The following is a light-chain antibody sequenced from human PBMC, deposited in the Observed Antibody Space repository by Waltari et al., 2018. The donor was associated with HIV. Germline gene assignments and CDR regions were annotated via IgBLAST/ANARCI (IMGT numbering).Light chain of an antibody. CDR2: ENN. V-gene: IGLV1-51*02. CDR1: SSKIGNNY. CDR3: GTWDSSLSTYV. J-gene: IGLJ1*01. Sequence: QSVLTQPPSVSAAPGQKVTISCSGSSSKIGNNYVTCYQHRPGTAPKLPIYENNKRPSGIPDRFSGSKSGTSATLGITGLQTGDEADYYCGTWDSSLSTYVFGAGTKVTVL.